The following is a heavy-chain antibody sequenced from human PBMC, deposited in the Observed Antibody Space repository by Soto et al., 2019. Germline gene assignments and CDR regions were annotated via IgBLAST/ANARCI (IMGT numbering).Heavy chain of an antibody. CDR3: ARIGPYCGGDCYPDFDF. J-gene: IGHJ4*02. Sequence: VSLRLACAASGFTFNTYGMTWVRQAPWKGLEWVSTVSGSGGGTYYADSVKGRFTISRVNSKNTMYLQMSNLRAEDTAVYFCARIGPYCGGDCYPDFDFWGLGTPVTVSS. CDR2: VSGSGGGT. CDR1: GFTFNTYG. D-gene: IGHD2-21*02. V-gene: IGHV3-23*01.